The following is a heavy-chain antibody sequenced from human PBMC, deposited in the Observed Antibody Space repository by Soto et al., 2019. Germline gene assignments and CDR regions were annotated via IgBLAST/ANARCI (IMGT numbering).Heavy chain of an antibody. Sequence: VQLVQSGAEVKRPGASVKISCKASGDTLSTYYMHWARQAPGQGLEWMGIINPRSGKTNYPQKFQGRVTMTRDTFTSTVYMEPSTLRSEDTAMYYCARGVGYSDSSGYPFDYWGQGTLVTVSS. CDR2: INPRSGKT. D-gene: IGHD3-22*01. CDR1: GDTLSTYY. V-gene: IGHV1-46*03. CDR3: ARGVGYSDSSGYPFDY. J-gene: IGHJ4*02.